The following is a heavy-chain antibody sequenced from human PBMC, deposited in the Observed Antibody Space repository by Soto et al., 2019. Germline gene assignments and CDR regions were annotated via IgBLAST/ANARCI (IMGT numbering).Heavy chain of an antibody. Sequence: QVQLVESGGGVVQPGRSLRLSCAASGFTFSSYGMHWVRQAPGKGLEWVAVISYDGSNKYYADSVNGRLTISRDNYKNALELQMNRLGPANSSVYDCEKDGGEYHYDCNSVRPSHYYRMDVWGQGTTVTVS. CDR1: GFTFSSYG. CDR3: EKDGGEYHYDCNSVRPSHYYRMDV. J-gene: IGHJ6*02. V-gene: IGHV3-30*18. D-gene: IGHD5-12*01. CDR2: ISYDGSNK.